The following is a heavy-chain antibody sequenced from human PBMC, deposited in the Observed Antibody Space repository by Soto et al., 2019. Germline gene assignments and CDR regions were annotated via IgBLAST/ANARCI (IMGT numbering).Heavy chain of an antibody. D-gene: IGHD4-17*01. CDR2: ISDSSGTI. CDR1: GFTFTRHS. CDR3: ASDPYSSTTVTIRGY. J-gene: IGHJ4*01. V-gene: IGHV3-48*02. Sequence: QPGGSLRLSCAASGFTFTRHSMNWVRQAAGKGLEWISYISDSSGTIYYADSVKGRFTISRDNVQNSLYLQMNSLKDEDTAVYECASDPYSSTTVTIRGYCRQGSKVTASS.